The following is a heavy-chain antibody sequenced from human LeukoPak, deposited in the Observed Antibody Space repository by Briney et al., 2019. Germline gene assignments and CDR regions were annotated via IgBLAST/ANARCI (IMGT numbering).Heavy chain of an antibody. CDR3: ARDSTWRWLAQRGLDY. V-gene: IGHV1-46*01. Sequence: ASVKVSRKASGYTFTSYYMHWVRQAPGQGLEWMGIINPSGGSTSYAQKFQGRVTMTRDTSTSTVYMELSGLRSEDTAVYYCARDSTWRWLAQRGLDYWGQGTLVTVSS. CDR2: INPSGGST. CDR1: GYTFTSYY. D-gene: IGHD6-19*01. J-gene: IGHJ4*02.